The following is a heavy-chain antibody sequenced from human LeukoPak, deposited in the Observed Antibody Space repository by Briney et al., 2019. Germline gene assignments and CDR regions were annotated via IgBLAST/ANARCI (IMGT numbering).Heavy chain of an antibody. CDR2: INPNSGDT. D-gene: IGHD3-22*01. Sequence: ASVKVSCKTSGYTFSDYYIHWIRQAPGQGLEWVGWINPNSGDTDYAQKFQGRVTVTRDTSISTAYMELGRLRSDDTAVYYCACDSSGYYYGYAFDIWGQGTMVTVSS. CDR3: ACDSSGYYYGYAFDI. CDR1: GYTFSDYY. J-gene: IGHJ3*02. V-gene: IGHV1-2*02.